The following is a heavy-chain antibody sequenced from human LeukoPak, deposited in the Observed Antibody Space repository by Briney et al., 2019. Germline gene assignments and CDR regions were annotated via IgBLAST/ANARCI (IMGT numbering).Heavy chain of an antibody. D-gene: IGHD3-10*01. J-gene: IGHJ5*02. CDR1: GYTFTGYY. Sequence: ASVKVSCKASGYTFTGYYMHWVRQAPGQGLEWMGWINPNSGGTNYAQKFQVRVTMTRDTSISTAYMELSRLRSDDTAVYYCARDFRYYYGSGSYYLDWFDPWGQGTLVTVSS. CDR2: INPNSGGT. V-gene: IGHV1-2*02. CDR3: ARDFRYYYGSGSYYLDWFDP.